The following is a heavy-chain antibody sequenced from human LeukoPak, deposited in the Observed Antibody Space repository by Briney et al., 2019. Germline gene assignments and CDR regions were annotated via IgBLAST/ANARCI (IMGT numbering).Heavy chain of an antibody. V-gene: IGHV1-69*05. CDR2: IIPIFGTA. CDR3: ARGGYSYGYSFDY. Sequence: PVKVSCKASGGTLSSYAISWVRQAPGQGLEWMGRIIPIFGTANYAQKFQGRVTITTDESTSTAYMELSSLRSEDTAVYYCARGGYSYGYSFDYWGQGTLVTVSS. J-gene: IGHJ4*02. CDR1: GGTLSSYA. D-gene: IGHD5-18*01.